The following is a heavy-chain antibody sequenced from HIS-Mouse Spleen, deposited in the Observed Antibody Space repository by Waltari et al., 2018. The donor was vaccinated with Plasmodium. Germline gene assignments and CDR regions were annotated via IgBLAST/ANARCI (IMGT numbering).Heavy chain of an antibody. V-gene: IGHV1-2*02. Sequence: QVQLVQSGAEVKKPGASVHVSCTASGSTFTGYYMHWVRQAPGQGLEWRGSIKPNSGGKNYEQKFQGRVTMTRHTSISTADMELSRLKSDDTAVYYCARLDPHSSSGYRYFQHWGQGTLVTVSS. D-gene: IGHD6-13*01. CDR3: ARLDPHSSSGYRYFQH. J-gene: IGHJ1*01. CDR1: GSTFTGYY. CDR2: IKPNSGGK.